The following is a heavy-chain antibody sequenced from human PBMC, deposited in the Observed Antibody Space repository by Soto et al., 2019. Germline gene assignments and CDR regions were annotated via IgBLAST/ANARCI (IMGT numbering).Heavy chain of an antibody. D-gene: IGHD3-10*02. CDR2: ISYDGSNK. J-gene: IGHJ6*02. V-gene: IGHV3-30*18. CDR3: AKDESGKCSGSYYSVPRLLFERPGGMDV. Sequence: PGGSLRLSCAASGFTFSSYGMHWVRQAPGKGLEWVAVISYDGSNKYYADSVKGRFTISRDNSKNTLYLQMNSLRAEDTAVYYCAKDESGKCSGSYYSVPRLLFERPGGMDVWGRGTTVTVSS. CDR1: GFTFSSYG.